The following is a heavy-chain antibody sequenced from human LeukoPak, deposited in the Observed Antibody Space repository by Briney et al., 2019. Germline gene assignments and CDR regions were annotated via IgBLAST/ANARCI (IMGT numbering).Heavy chain of an antibody. CDR3: ASRSSSSPASAFDI. CDR1: GGTFSSYA. V-gene: IGHV1-69*04. J-gene: IGHJ3*02. CDR2: IIPILGIA. D-gene: IGHD6-6*01. Sequence: SVKVSCKASGGTFSSYAISWVRQAPGQGLGWMGRIIPILGIANYAQKFQGRVTITADKSTSTAYMELSSLRSEDTAVYYCASRSSSSPASAFDIWGQGTMVTVSS.